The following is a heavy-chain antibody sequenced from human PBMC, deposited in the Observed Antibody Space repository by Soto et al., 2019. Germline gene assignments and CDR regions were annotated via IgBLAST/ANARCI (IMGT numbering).Heavy chain of an antibody. D-gene: IGHD2-8*02. V-gene: IGHV4-61*01. CDR3: ARDKITGLFDY. J-gene: IGHJ4*02. CDR1: GGSVSGGSYF. CDR2: FYYSGST. Sequence: SETLSLTCTVSGGSVSGGSYFWSWVRQPPGKGLEWIGYFYYSGSTNYNPSLKSRVTISVDTSKNQFSLKLTSVTAADTAVYYCARDKITGLFDYWGQGTLVTVS.